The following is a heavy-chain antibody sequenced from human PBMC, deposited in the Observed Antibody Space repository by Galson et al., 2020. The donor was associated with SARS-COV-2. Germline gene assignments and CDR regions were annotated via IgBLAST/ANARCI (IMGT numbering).Heavy chain of an antibody. CDR3: ARDLGPFVGDSTPTDY. CDR1: GFTFSSYG. D-gene: IGHD6-13*01. Sequence: PGGSLRLSCAASGFTFSSYGMHWVRQAPGKGLEWVAVIWYDGSNKYYADSVKGRFTISRDNSKNTLYLQMNSLRAEDTAVYYCARDLGPFVGDSTPTDYWGQGTLVTVSS. J-gene: IGHJ4*02. CDR2: IWYDGSNK. V-gene: IGHV3-33*01.